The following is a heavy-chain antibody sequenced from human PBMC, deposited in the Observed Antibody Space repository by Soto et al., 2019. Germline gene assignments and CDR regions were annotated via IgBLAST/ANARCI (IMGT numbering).Heavy chain of an antibody. Sequence: SETLSLTCTVSGGSISSYYWSWIRQPPGKGLEWIGYIYYSGSTNYNPSLKSRVTISVDTSKNQFSLKLSSVTAADTAVYYCARGYLLDYWGQGTLVTVSS. J-gene: IGHJ4*02. CDR2: IYYSGST. D-gene: IGHD1-20*01. V-gene: IGHV4-59*01. CDR3: ARGYLLDY. CDR1: GGSISSYY.